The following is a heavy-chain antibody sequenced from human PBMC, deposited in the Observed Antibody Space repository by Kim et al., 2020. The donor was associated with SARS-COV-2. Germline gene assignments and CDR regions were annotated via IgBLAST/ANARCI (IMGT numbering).Heavy chain of an antibody. Sequence: GGSLRLSCTGSGFTFNTYWMTWVRQAPGKGLEWVANIKQDGSEKYYVDSVKGRFTISRDNAKNSLYLQMNSLRGEDTAVYYCATEGHTYCGGDCYLYFFYYHLDVWGKGTAVTVSS. V-gene: IGHV3-7*01. CDR3: ATEGHTYCGGDCYLYFFYYHLDV. CDR2: IKQDGSEK. J-gene: IGHJ6*03. CDR1: GFTFNTYW. D-gene: IGHD2-21*01.